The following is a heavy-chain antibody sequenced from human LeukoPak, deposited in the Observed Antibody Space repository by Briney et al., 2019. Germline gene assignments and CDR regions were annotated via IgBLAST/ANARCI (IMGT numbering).Heavy chain of an antibody. V-gene: IGHV3-23*01. CDR2: ISGASGKS. Sequence: GGSLRPSCAASGLTLSNSAMSWVRQAPGKGLEWVSMISGASGKSYSADSVKGRFTVSRDDSKNTLFLQMNSLRVDDTAVYYCATWGHVEYWGQGTQVTVSS. CDR3: ATWGHVEY. D-gene: IGHD3-16*01. J-gene: IGHJ4*02. CDR1: GLTLSNSA.